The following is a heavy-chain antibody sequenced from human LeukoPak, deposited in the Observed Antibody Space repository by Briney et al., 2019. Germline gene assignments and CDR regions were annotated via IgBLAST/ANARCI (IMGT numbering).Heavy chain of an antibody. J-gene: IGHJ5*02. CDR3: TTPQEVAAIGFDP. D-gene: IGHD2-21*02. CDR2: IKRKTDGGTA. CDR1: GFTFSYAW. Sequence: GGSVRLSCAASGFTFSYAWMSWVRQAPGKGLEGVGRIKRKTDGGTADYAAPVTGRFTISRDDSKNTLYLQMNSLSTEDTAVYYCTTPQEVAAIGFDPWGQGTLVTVSS. V-gene: IGHV3-15*01.